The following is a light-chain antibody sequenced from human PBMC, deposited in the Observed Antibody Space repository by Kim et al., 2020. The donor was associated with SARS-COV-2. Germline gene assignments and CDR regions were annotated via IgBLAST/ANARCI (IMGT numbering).Light chain of an antibody. CDR1: QRVSSY. Sequence: EIVLTQSPATLSLSPGERATLSCRASQRVSSYLAWYQQKPGQAPRLLIYDASNRATGIPGRFSGSGSGTDFTLTISSLEPEDFAVYYCQQRSNWPPLFTFGPGTKVDIK. CDR2: DAS. V-gene: IGKV3-11*01. CDR3: QQRSNWPPLFT. J-gene: IGKJ3*01.